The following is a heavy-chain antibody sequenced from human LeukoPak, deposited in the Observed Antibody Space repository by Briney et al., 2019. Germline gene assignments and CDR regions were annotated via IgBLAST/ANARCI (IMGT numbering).Heavy chain of an antibody. CDR2: IATGFDT. D-gene: IGHD3-10*01. Sequence: PGGSLRLSCAASGFTFDDYGMTWVRQAPGKGLEWVSSIATGFDTYSADSVKGRFAISRDNSKNTLYLQMNNLRADDTALYYCARFPGFGSGTYRLDYWGQGTLVTVSS. CDR1: GFTFDDYG. J-gene: IGHJ4*02. V-gene: IGHV3-23*01. CDR3: ARFPGFGSGTYRLDY.